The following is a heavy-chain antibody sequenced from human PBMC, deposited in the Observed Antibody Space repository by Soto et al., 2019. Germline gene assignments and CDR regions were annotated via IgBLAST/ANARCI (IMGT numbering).Heavy chain of an antibody. V-gene: IGHV1-2*02. CDR1: GYTFTGYY. D-gene: IGHD3-22*01. CDR3: ARGCDSSGYPFDY. Sequence: VASVKVSCKASGYTFTGYYMHWVRQAPVRGLEWMVWINPNSGGTNYAQKFQGRVTMTRDTSISTAYMELSRLRSDDTAVYYCARGCDSSGYPFDYWGQGTLVTVSS. J-gene: IGHJ4*02. CDR2: INPNSGGT.